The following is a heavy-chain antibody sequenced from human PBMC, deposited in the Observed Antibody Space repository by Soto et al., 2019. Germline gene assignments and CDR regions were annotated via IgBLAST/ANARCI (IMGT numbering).Heavy chain of an antibody. V-gene: IGHV3-7*01. CDR3: ARGPF. CDR1: GFTFSNQW. CDR2: INQDGSAK. J-gene: IGHJ4*02. D-gene: IGHD3-3*02. Sequence: EVRMVASGGGVVQPGESLRLSCAASGFTFSNQWMSWVRQAPGKGLEWVANINQDGSAKSHVDSVEGRFTISRDNAXXXXXXXXXTLXVEDTAVYYCARGPFWGQGTLVTVSS.